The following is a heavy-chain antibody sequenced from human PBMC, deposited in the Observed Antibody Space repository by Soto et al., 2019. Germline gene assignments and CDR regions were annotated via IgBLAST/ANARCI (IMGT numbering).Heavy chain of an antibody. D-gene: IGHD3-22*01. CDR1: GFTFSSYA. Sequence: GGSLRLSCAASGFTFSSYAMSWVRQAPGKGLEWVSAISGSGGSTYYADSVKGRFTISRDNSKNTLYLQMNSLRAEDTAVYYCAKLGDTYYYDSSGPFDYWGQGTLVTVS. J-gene: IGHJ4*02. CDR3: AKLGDTYYYDSSGPFDY. V-gene: IGHV3-23*01. CDR2: ISGSGGST.